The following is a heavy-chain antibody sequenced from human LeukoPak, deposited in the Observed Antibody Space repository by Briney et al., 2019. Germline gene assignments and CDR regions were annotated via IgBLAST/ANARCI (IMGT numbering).Heavy chain of an antibody. CDR2: INGDGSAK. CDR3: ARGGYTSSWYWLY. D-gene: IGHD6-13*01. J-gene: IGHJ4*02. V-gene: IGHV3-7*01. Sequence: GGSLRLSCAASGFTFSPFWMTWVRQAPGKGLEWVANINGDGSAKYFVDSVRGRFTISRDNAKNSLYLQMNSLGAEDTAVHYCARGGYTSSWYWLYWGQGTLVTVSS. CDR1: GFTFSPFW.